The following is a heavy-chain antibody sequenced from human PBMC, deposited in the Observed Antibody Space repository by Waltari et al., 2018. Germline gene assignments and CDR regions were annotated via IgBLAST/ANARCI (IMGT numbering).Heavy chain of an antibody. J-gene: IGHJ4*02. D-gene: IGHD1-26*01. CDR1: GGSISSSGYY. Sequence: QLQLQESGPGLVKPSETLSLTCTVSGGSISSSGYYYAWIRQPPGKGLEWIGTIYYSGSTFHNPSLKSRVTISVDTSKNQFSLKLGSVTAADTAVYYCARQDPYRGFDYWGQGTLVTVSS. CDR2: IYYSGST. V-gene: IGHV4-39*01. CDR3: ARQDPYRGFDY.